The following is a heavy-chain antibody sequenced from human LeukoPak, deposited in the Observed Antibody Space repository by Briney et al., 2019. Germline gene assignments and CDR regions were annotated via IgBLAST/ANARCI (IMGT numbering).Heavy chain of an antibody. Sequence: SETLSLTCTVSGGSISSYYWSWIRQPPGKGLEWLGYIYYSGSTNYNPSLKSRVTISVDTSKNQFSLKLSSVTAADTAVYYCARGWDSSGYYYYYFMDVWGKGTTVTVSS. D-gene: IGHD6-25*01. J-gene: IGHJ6*03. CDR3: ARGWDSSGYYYYYFMDV. CDR1: GGSISSYY. CDR2: IYYSGST. V-gene: IGHV4-59*01.